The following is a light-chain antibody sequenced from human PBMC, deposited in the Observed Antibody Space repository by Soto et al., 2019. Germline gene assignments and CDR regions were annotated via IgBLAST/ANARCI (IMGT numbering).Light chain of an antibody. CDR1: SXDVGSYNR. CDR2: EVS. V-gene: IGLV2-18*01. J-gene: IGLJ1*01. Sequence: QSVLTQPPSVSGSPGQSVTISCTGTSXDVGSYNRISWYQQPPGTAPKLIIFEVSNRPSGVPDRFSGSKSGSTASLTISGLQAEDEADYYCSLYISGSTYVFGSGTKVTVL. CDR3: SLYISGSTYV.